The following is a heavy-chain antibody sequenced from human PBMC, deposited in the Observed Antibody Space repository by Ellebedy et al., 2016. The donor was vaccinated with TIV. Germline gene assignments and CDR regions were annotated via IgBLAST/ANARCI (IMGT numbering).Heavy chain of an antibody. CDR3: ARVPKGVMALNY. CDR2: ISSSGSYT. J-gene: IGHJ4*02. Sequence: PGGSLRLSCAASGFSFSDYYMSWIRQTPGKGLEWVSYISSSGSYTNYADSVKGRFTISRDNAKNSLERQMNSLRADDTAVYYCARVPKGVMALNYWGQGTLVTVSS. V-gene: IGHV3-11*06. D-gene: IGHD4/OR15-4a*01. CDR1: GFSFSDYY.